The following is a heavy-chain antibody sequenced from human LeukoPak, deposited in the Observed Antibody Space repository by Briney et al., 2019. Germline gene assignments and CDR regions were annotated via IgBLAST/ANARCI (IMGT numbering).Heavy chain of an antibody. CDR1: GGTFSSYA. CDR2: IIPILGIA. Sequence: SVKVSCKASGGTFSSYAISWVRQAPGQGLEWMGRIIPILGIANYAQKFQGRVTITADKSTSTAYMELSSLRSEDTAVYYCARDPRYYDILTGYYYYGMDVWGQGTTVTVSS. V-gene: IGHV1-69*04. CDR3: ARDPRYYDILTGYYYYGMDV. J-gene: IGHJ6*02. D-gene: IGHD3-9*01.